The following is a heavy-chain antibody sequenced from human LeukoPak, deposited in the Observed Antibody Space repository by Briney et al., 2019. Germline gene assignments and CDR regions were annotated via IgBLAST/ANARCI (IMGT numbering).Heavy chain of an antibody. CDR2: IKQDGSEK. D-gene: IGHD5-18*01. CDR1: GFTFSSYW. V-gene: IGHV3-7*01. Sequence: GGSLRLSCAASGFTFSSYWMSWVRQAPGKGLEWVANIKQDGSEKYYVDSVKGRFTISRDNAKNSLYLQMNSLRAEDTAVYYCARDGAGYSYGWPGVDYWGQGTLVTVSS. J-gene: IGHJ4*02. CDR3: ARDGAGYSYGWPGVDY.